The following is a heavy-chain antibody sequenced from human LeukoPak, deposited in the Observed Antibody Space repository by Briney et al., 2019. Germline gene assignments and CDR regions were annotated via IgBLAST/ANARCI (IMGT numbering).Heavy chain of an antibody. V-gene: IGHV4-38-2*01. CDR1: GYSLSSGYY. CDR3: ARHSLNNYVSY. J-gene: IGHJ4*02. D-gene: IGHD4-11*01. CDR2: IYHSGST. Sequence: PSETLSLTCAVSGYSLSSGYYWGWIRQPPGKGLEWIGSIYHSGSTYLNPSLKSRVTISVDTSKNQFSLKLSSVTAADTAVYYCARHSLNNYVSYWGQGTLVTVSS.